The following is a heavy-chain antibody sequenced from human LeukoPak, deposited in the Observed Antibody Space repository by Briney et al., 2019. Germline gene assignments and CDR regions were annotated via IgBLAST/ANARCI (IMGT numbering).Heavy chain of an antibody. D-gene: IGHD2-2*01. CDR2: ISGSGGST. Sequence: GGSLRLSCAASGFTFSSYAMSWVRQAPGKGLEWVSAISGSGGSTYYADSVEGRFTISRDNSKNTLYLQMNSLRAEDTAVYYCARRGRSSSSCSHNWFDPWGQGTLVTVSS. CDR1: GFTFSSYA. V-gene: IGHV3-23*01. J-gene: IGHJ5*02. CDR3: ARRGRSSSSCSHNWFDP.